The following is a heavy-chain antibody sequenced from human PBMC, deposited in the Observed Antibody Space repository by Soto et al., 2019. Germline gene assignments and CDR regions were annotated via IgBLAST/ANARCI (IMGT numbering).Heavy chain of an antibody. CDR1: GFTFSTYD. J-gene: IGHJ4*02. D-gene: IGHD6-19*01. Sequence: EVQLVESGGGLVQPGGSLRLSCAASGFTFSTYDMNWVRQAPGKGLEWHSYISSSSGSLYYADSVRGRFTISRDNAKNSLYLHMNSLRAEDTAVYYGARVLAMAGTRFGYWGQGTLVTVSS. V-gene: IGHV3-48*01. CDR3: ARVLAMAGTRFGY. CDR2: ISSSSGSL.